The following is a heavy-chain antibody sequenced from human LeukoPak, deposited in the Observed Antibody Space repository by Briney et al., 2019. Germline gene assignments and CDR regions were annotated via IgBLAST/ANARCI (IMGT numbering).Heavy chain of an antibody. V-gene: IGHV1-69*13. D-gene: IGHD3-10*01. CDR2: IIPIFGTA. Sequence: SVKVSCKASGGTFSSYAISWVRQAPGQGLEWMGGIIPIFGTANYAQKFQGRVTITADESTSTAHMELSSLRSEDTAVYYCARARSGSYYPILDYWGQGTLVTVSS. CDR3: ARARSGSYYPILDY. CDR1: GGTFSSYA. J-gene: IGHJ4*02.